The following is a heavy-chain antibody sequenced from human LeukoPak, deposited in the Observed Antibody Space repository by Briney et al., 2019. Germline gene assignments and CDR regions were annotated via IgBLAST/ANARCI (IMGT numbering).Heavy chain of an antibody. D-gene: IGHD6-19*01. CDR1: GGTFISYA. CDR2: IIPIFGTA. V-gene: IGHV1-69*05. Sequence: ASVKVSCKASGGTFISYAISWVRQAPGQGLEWMGGIIPIFGTANYAQKFQGRVTMTRDTSTSTVYMELSSLRSEDTAVYYCARDAGSSGWSTFDYWGQGTLVTVSS. J-gene: IGHJ4*02. CDR3: ARDAGSSGWSTFDY.